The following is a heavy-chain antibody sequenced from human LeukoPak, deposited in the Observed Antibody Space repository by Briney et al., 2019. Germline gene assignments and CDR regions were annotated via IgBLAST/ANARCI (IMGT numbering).Heavy chain of an antibody. D-gene: IGHD3-16*01. CDR3: AKDIYHHYDYVWGSPDY. V-gene: IGHV3-74*01. CDR2: IKTDGSSLDGSST. Sequence: GGSLRLSCAASGFSFSSYWMHWVRQAPGKGLVWVSRIKTDGSSLDGSSTSYADSVKGRFTISRDNAKNTLYLQMNSLRAEDTALYYCAKDIYHHYDYVWGSPDYWGQGTLVTVSS. J-gene: IGHJ4*02. CDR1: GFSFSSYW.